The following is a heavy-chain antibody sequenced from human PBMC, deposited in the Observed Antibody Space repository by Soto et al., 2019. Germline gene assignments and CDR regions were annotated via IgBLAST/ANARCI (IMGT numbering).Heavy chain of an antibody. CDR3: AKLSGWDGENAFDI. Sequence: QVQLVESGGGVVQPGRSLRISCAASGFTFSSYGMHWVRQAPGKGLEWVAVISYDGRDEYNADFVKGRFTISRDNSKNTLFLQMHSLRPEDTALYYCAKLSGWDGENAFDIWGQGTMVTVSS. CDR1: GFTFSSYG. D-gene: IGHD6-19*01. V-gene: IGHV3-30*18. CDR2: ISYDGRDE. J-gene: IGHJ3*02.